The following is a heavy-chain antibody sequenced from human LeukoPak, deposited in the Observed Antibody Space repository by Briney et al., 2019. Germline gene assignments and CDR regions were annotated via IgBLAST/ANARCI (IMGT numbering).Heavy chain of an antibody. J-gene: IGHJ4*02. Sequence: SVKVSCKASGGTFSSYAISWLRQAPGQGLEWMGRIIPIFGTANYAQKFQGRVTITTDESTSTAYMELSSLRPEDTAVYYCAREGGYSYGSLGYWGQGTLVTVSS. CDR3: AREGGYSYGSLGY. V-gene: IGHV1-69*05. CDR2: IIPIFGTA. D-gene: IGHD5-18*01. CDR1: GGTFSSYA.